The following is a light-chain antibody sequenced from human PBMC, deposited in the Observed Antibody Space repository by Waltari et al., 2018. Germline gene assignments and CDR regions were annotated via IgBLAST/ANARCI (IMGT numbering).Light chain of an antibody. CDR2: ENN. CDR1: SSNIESNY. J-gene: IGLJ3*02. V-gene: IGLV1-51*02. CDR3: GTWDTSLNAAV. Sequence: QSVLTQPPSVSAAPGQKVTISCSGSSSNIESNYVCRYQQLPGTAPKLIIYENNKWPSGIPDRFSGSKSGTSATLGITGLQTGDEADYYCGTWDTSLNAAVFGGGTKLTVL.